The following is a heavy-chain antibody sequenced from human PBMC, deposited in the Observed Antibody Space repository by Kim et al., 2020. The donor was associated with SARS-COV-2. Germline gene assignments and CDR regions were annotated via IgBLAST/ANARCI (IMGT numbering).Heavy chain of an antibody. J-gene: IGHJ6*02. D-gene: IGHD2-21*02. V-gene: IGHV1-18*01. CDR1: GYTFTSYG. CDR2: ISAYNGNT. CDR3: ARDGHIVVVTAITSYGMDV. Sequence: ASVKVSCKASGYTFTSYGISWVRQAPGQGLEWMGWISAYNGNTNYAQKLQGRVTMTTDTSTSTAYMELRSLRSDDTAVYYCARDGHIVVVTAITSYGMDVWGQGTTVTVSS.